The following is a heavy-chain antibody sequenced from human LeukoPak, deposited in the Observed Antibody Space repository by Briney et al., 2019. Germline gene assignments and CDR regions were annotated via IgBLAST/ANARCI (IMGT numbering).Heavy chain of an antibody. CDR2: IKQDGSKK. CDR1: GFPFSSYW. D-gene: IGHD5-12*01. V-gene: IGHV3-7*01. J-gene: IGHJ4*02. CDR3: AGYIDEGIDY. Sequence: GGSLRLSCVASGFPFSSYWMTWVRQAPGKGLEWVANIKQDGSKKSYVDSVKGRFTISRDNAKNSLYLQMNSLRAEDTAIYTRAGYIDEGIDYWGQGTLVTVSS.